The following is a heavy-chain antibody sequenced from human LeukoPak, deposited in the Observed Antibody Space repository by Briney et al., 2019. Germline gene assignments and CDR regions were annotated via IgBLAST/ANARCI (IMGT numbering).Heavy chain of an antibody. J-gene: IGHJ3*02. D-gene: IGHD2-2*01. Sequence: GGSLRLSCAASGFTFSSYAMSWVRQAPGKGLEWVSAISGSGGSTYYADSVKGRFTTSRDNSKNTLYLQMNSLRAEDTAVYYCAKDHGVVVVPAAAGAFDIWGQGTMVTVSS. CDR1: GFTFSSYA. V-gene: IGHV3-23*01. CDR3: AKDHGVVVVPAAAGAFDI. CDR2: ISGSGGST.